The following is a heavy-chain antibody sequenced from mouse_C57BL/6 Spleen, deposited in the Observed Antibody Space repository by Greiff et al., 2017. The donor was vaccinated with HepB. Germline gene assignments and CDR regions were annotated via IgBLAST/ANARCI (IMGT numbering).Heavy chain of an antibody. CDR3: TRDTTVVAPYAMDY. V-gene: IGHV1-15*01. J-gene: IGHJ4*01. Sequence: QVQLKESGAELVRPGASVTLSCKASGHTFTDYEMHWVKQTPVHGLEWIGAIDPETGGTAYNQKFKGKAILTADKSSSTAYMELRSLTSEDSAVYYCTRDTTVVAPYAMDYWGQGTSVTVSS. CDR2: IDPETGGT. CDR1: GHTFTDYE. D-gene: IGHD1-1*01.